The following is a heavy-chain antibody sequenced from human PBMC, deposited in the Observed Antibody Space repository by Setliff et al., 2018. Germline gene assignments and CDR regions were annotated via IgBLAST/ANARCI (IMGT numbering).Heavy chain of an antibody. CDR2: IIPIFGTA. CDR3: ARVARVVLSRNAFDI. V-gene: IGHV1-69*13. J-gene: IGHJ3*02. Sequence: SVKVSCKASGGTFSSYAISWVRQAPGQGLEWMGGIIPIFGTASYAQKFQGRVTITADESTSTAYMELSSLRSEDTAVYYCARVARVVLSRNAFDIWGQGTMVTVSS. CDR1: GGTFSSYA. D-gene: IGHD2-2*01.